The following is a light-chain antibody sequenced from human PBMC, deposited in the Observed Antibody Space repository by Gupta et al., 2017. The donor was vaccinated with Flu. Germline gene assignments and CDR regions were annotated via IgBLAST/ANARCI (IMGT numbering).Light chain of an antibody. V-gene: IGKV3-20*01. CDR2: GVS. CDR1: QSVSSSN. Sequence: ATVALVTGQSVSSSNLVWYQHNPGQGTRHLIYGVSSMVTGLPDRFSGSGSGTDLTLTISRLGLEDFDVYDCQQYGSSRSTFGHGTKVEIK. J-gene: IGKJ3*01. CDR3: QQYGSSRST.